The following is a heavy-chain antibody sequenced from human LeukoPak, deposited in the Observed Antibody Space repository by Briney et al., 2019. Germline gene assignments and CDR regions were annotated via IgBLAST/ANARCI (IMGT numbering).Heavy chain of an antibody. J-gene: IGHJ6*02. CDR3: ASRDKGYYYGMDV. CDR1: GFTVSSNY. Sequence: QPGGSLRLSCAASGFTVSSNYMSWVRHTPGKGLGWVSLIYSGGSTYYADSVKGRFTISRDNSKNTLYLQMNSLRAEDTAVYYCASRDKGYYYGMDVWGQGTTVTVSS. V-gene: IGHV3-66*01. CDR2: IYSGGST. D-gene: IGHD5-24*01.